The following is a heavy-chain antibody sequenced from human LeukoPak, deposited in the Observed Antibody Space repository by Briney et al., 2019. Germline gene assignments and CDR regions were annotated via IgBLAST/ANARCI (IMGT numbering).Heavy chain of an antibody. CDR2: IYSGGST. Sequence: GGSLRPSCAASGFTVSSSYMSWVRQAPGKGLEWVSVIYSGGSTYYADSVKGRFTISRDNSKNTLYLQMNSLRAEDTAVYYCARGWWSDYWGQGTLVTVSS. J-gene: IGHJ4*02. CDR1: GFTVSSSY. CDR3: ARGWWSDY. V-gene: IGHV3-53*01. D-gene: IGHD2-15*01.